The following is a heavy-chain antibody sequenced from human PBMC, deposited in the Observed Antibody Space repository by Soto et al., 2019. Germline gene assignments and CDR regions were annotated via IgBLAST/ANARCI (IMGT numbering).Heavy chain of an antibody. CDR2: INAGNGNT. Sequence: ASVKVSCKASGYTFTSYAMHWVRQAPGQRLEWMGWINAGNGNTKYSQKFQGRVTITRDTSASTAYMELSSLRSEDTAVYYCAFLVPAAASYNGFAPGGQGTRVTVSS. CDR3: AFLVPAAASYNGFAP. D-gene: IGHD2-2*01. V-gene: IGHV1-3*01. J-gene: IGHJ5*02. CDR1: GYTFTSYA.